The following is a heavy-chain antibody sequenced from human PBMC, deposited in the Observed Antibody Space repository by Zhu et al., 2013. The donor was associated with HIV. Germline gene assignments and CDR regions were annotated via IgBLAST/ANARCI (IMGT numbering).Heavy chain of an antibody. CDR3: AVGNYFDSVGFPPFEF. D-gene: IGHD3-22*01. CDR2: IVPILGST. Sequence: VQLVQSGAEVKKPGSSVKVSCRASGATFRNYAISWVRQVPGQGLAWMGGIVPILGSTHDAQKFQGRVTLTADESANTAYMELSSLTLEDTAVYFCAVGNYFDSVGFPPFEFWGQGTLVTVSS. J-gene: IGHJ4*02. V-gene: IGHV1-69*01. CDR1: GATFRNYA.